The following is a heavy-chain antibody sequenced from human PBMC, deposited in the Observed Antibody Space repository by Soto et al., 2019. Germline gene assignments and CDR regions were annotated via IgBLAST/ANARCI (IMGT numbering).Heavy chain of an antibody. J-gene: IGHJ6*02. CDR2: ISNGNVFI. Sequence: EVQLVESGGGLVKPGGSLRLSCAASGFTFSSYAMNWLRQAPGKGLEWVSSISNGNVFIFYADSVKGRFTISRDNAKNSLSLQMNSLRAEDTAIYYCARDYVPVCGYPKGPPYYYYGMDVWGQGTTVTASS. D-gene: IGHD5-18*01. CDR3: ARDYVPVCGYPKGPPYYYYGMDV. CDR1: GFTFSSYA. V-gene: IGHV3-21*01.